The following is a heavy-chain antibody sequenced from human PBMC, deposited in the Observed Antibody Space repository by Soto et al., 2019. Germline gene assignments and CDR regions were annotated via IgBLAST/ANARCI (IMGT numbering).Heavy chain of an antibody. J-gene: IGHJ4*02. D-gene: IGHD1-26*01. CDR1: GFTFSNHA. CDR3: AKEYTSTSKGSFDY. V-gene: IGHV3-23*01. Sequence: GGSLRLSCAASGFTFSNHAMNLVRQAPGKGLEWVSGITGSGGTTFYADSVKGRFTISRDNSRNTVYLQMNSVRADDTGVYYCAKEYTSTSKGSFDYWGQGALVTVSS. CDR2: ITGSGGTT.